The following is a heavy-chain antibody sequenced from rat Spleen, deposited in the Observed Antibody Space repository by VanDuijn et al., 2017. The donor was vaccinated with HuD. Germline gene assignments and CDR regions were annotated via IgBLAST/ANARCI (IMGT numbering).Heavy chain of an antibody. CDR1: GFTFNNYW. V-gene: IGHV5-31*01. Sequence: EVQLVESGGGLVQPGGSLKLSCVASGFTFNNYWMTWIRQAPGKGLEWVASITNASGRTYYPDSVKGRFTISRDTAQNTLYLQMNSLRSEDTATYYCARGGLFRYWGQGVMVTVSS. CDR3: ARGGLFRY. CDR2: ITNASGRT. J-gene: IGHJ2*01.